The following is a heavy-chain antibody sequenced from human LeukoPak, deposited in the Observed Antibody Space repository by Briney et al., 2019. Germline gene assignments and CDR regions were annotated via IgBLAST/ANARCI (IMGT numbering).Heavy chain of an antibody. D-gene: IGHD5-18*01. J-gene: IGHJ2*01. V-gene: IGHV4-39*07. CDR1: GGSISSSSYY. Sequence: SETLSLTCTVSGGSISSSSYYWGWIRQPPGKGLEWIGSIYYSGNTNYNPSLKSRVTMSVDMSKNRLSLRLTSVTAADTAVYYCARSGYSYDSAVYWNFDLWGRGTLVTVSS. CDR3: ARSGYSYDSAVYWNFDL. CDR2: IYYSGNT.